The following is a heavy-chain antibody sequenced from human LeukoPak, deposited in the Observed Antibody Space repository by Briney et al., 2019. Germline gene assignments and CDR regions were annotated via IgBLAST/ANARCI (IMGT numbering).Heavy chain of an antibody. CDR2: VSTYNSER. CDR1: GYRFSSNG. D-gene: IGHD1-20*01. CDR3: VRDNWNEFDP. J-gene: IGHJ5*02. V-gene: IGHV1-18*01. Sequence: ASVKVPCKASGYRFSSNGISWVRLAPGQGLEWVGWVSTYNSERNYAPRFRGRVTMTADTSTSTAYMELRSLRADDTAVYYCVRDNWNEFDPWGQGTLVTVSS.